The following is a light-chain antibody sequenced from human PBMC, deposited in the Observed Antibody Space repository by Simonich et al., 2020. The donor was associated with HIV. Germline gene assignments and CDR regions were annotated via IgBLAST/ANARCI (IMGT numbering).Light chain of an antibody. CDR2: GAS. V-gene: IGKV3-15*01. CDR1: QSVSSN. J-gene: IGKJ2*01. Sequence: EIVMTQSPATLSVPPGERATLSCRASQSVSSNLAWYQQKPGQALRLLIYGASTRATGIPARFSGSGSGTEFTLTIRSLQSEDFAVYYCQQYHNWPPYTFGQGTKLEIK. CDR3: QQYHNWPPYT.